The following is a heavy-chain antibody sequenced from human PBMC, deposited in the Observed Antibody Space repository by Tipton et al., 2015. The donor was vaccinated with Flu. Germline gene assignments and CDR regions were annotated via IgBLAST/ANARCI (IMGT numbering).Heavy chain of an antibody. Sequence: TLSLTCAVSGYSINNGYYWAWIRQPPGKGLEWIGYIYYSGSTNYNPSLKSRVTISVDTSKNQFSLKLSSVTAADTAVYYCARDPGIVGAINWFDPWGQGTLVTVSS. D-gene: IGHD1-26*01. V-gene: IGHV4-61*01. CDR1: GYSINNGYY. CDR3: ARDPGIVGAINWFDP. CDR2: IYYSGST. J-gene: IGHJ5*02.